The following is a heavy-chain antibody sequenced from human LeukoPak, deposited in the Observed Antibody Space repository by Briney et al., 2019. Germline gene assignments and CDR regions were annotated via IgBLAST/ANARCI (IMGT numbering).Heavy chain of an antibody. D-gene: IGHD2-15*01. V-gene: IGHV3-7*03. CDR3: ARDKPIVVVVPNAATDH. Sequence: GGSLRLSCAASGFTLSSYWMSWVRQVPGMGLEWVANINQDGSEKNYVDSVRGRFTISRDNAENSLYLQMNSLRSDDTAVYYCARDKPIVVVVPNAATDHRGQGTLVTVSS. CDR1: GFTLSSYW. CDR2: INQDGSEK. J-gene: IGHJ4*02.